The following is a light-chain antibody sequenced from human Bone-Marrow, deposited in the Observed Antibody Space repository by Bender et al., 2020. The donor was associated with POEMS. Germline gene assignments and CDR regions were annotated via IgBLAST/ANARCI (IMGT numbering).Light chain of an antibody. CDR2: KTF. CDR3: ATWDDSLRGPV. Sequence: QSVLTQPPSVSGTPGQRVIISCSRSSSNIGNNSVCWYQQLPGTAPKLLKYKTFDRPSGIPERFSASKSGTSASLAIDGLRSEDEADYHCATWDDSLRGPVFGGGTKLTVL. J-gene: IGLJ3*02. CDR1: SSNIGNNS. V-gene: IGLV1-47*01.